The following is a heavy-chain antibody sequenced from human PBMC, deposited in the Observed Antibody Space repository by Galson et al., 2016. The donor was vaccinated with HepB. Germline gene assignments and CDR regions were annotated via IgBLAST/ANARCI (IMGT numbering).Heavy chain of an antibody. CDR3: ARDGFPGFGSFFDY. J-gene: IGHJ4*01. V-gene: IGHV4-34*01. Sequence: ETLSLTCTVSGESLSGYFWSWIRQPPGKGLEWIGEVNHRGTTNYDPSLESRVTISADTSKNQFSLNLSSVTAADTAVYFGARDGFPGFGSFFDYWGHGALVTVSS. CDR1: GESLSGYF. D-gene: IGHD3-10*01. CDR2: VNHRGTT.